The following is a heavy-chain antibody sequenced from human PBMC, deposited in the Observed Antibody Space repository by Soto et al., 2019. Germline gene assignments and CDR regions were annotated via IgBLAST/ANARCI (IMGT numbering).Heavy chain of an antibody. V-gene: IGHV4-59*01. CDR1: GGSISSYY. CDR2: IYYSGST. D-gene: IGHD2-15*01. Sequence: ETLSLTCTVSGGSISSYYWSWIRQPPGKGLEWIGYIYYSGSTNYNPSLKSRVTISVDTSKNQFSLKLSSVTAADTAVYYCARDRSCSGGSCYSPLNWFDPWGQGTLVTVSS. J-gene: IGHJ5*02. CDR3: ARDRSCSGGSCYSPLNWFDP.